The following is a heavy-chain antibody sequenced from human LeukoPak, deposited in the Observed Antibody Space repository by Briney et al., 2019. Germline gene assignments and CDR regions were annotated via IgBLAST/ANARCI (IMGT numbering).Heavy chain of an antibody. CDR3: ARAENYYDSSGYYSWAFDI. V-gene: IGHV4-4*07. D-gene: IGHD3-22*01. J-gene: IGHJ3*02. CDR1: GGSISSYY. Sequence: SETLSLTCTVSGGSISSYYWSWTRQPAGMGLEWIGRIYTSGSTNYNPSLKSRVTMSVDTSKNQFSLKLSSVTAADTAVYYCARAENYYDSSGYYSWAFDIWGQGTMVTVSS. CDR2: IYTSGST.